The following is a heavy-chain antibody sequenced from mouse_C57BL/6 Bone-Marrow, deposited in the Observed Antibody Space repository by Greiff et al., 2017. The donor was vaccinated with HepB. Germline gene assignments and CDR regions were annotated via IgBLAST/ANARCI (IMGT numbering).Heavy chain of an antibody. D-gene: IGHD1-1*02. CDR1: GYTFTSYW. CDR3: ARLVVYWYFDV. CDR2: IHPNSGST. V-gene: IGHV1-64*01. Sequence: VQLQQPGAELVKPGASVKLSCKASGYTFTSYWMHWVKQRPGQGLEWIGMIHPNSGSTNYNEKFKSKATLTVDKSSSTAYMHLSSLTSEDSAVYYCARLVVYWYFDVWGTGTAVTVSS. J-gene: IGHJ1*03.